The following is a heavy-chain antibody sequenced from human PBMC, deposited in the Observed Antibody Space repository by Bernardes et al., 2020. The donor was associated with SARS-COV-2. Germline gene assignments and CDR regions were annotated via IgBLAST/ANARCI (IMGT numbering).Heavy chain of an antibody. CDR2: INHSGST. CDR1: GGSFSGYY. CDR3: ARGWYHYGSGSYWIQNYYYYGMDV. D-gene: IGHD3-10*01. V-gene: IGHV4-34*01. J-gene: IGHJ6*02. Sequence: SETLSLTCAVYGGSFSGYYWSWIRQPPGKGLEWIGEINHSGSTNYNPSLKSRVTISVDTSKNQFSLKLSSVTAADTAVYYCARGWYHYGSGSYWIQNYYYYGMDVWGQGTTVTVSS.